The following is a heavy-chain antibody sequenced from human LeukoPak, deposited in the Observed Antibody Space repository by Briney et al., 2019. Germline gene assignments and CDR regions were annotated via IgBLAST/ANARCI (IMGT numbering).Heavy chain of an antibody. CDR3: ARDLKGDGYFDY. CDR2: IWYDGSNK. D-gene: IGHD2-21*02. CDR1: GFTFSSYG. Sequence: GESLRLSCAASGFTFSSYGMHWVRQAPGKGLEWVAVIWYDGSNKYYADSVKGRFTISRENSKNTLYLQMNSLRAEDTAVYYCARDLKGDGYFDYWGQGTLVTVSS. J-gene: IGHJ4*02. V-gene: IGHV3-33*01.